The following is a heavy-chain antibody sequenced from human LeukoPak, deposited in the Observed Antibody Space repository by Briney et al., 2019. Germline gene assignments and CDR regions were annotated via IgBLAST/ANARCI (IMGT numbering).Heavy chain of an antibody. CDR1: GGSISSSSYH. J-gene: IGHJ6*02. CDR3: ARHGRYYDILTGYYKAYYYGMDV. CDR2: IYYSGST. Sequence: PSETLSLTCTVSGGSISSSSYHWGWIRQPPGKGLEWIGSIYYSGSTYYNPSLKSRATISVDTSKNQFSLKLSSVTAADTAVYYCARHGRYYDILTGYYKAYYYGMDVWGQGTTVTVSS. D-gene: IGHD3-9*01. V-gene: IGHV4-39*01.